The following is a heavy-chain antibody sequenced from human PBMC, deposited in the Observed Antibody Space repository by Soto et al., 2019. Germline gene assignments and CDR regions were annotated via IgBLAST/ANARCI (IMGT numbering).Heavy chain of an antibody. CDR2: MNPNSGNT. J-gene: IGHJ6*02. CDR1: GYTFTSYD. V-gene: IGHV1-8*01. D-gene: IGHD2-15*01. Sequence: SCKASGYTFTSYDINWVRQATGQGLEWMGWMNPNSGNTGYAQKFQGRVTMTRNTSISTAYMELSSPRSEDTAVYYCARGGRRGRIFSGRDGMDVWGQGTTVTVSS. CDR3: ARGGRRGRIFSGRDGMDV.